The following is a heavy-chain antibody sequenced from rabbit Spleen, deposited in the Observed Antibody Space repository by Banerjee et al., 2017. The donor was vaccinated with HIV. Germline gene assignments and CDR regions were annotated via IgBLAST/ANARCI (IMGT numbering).Heavy chain of an antibody. CDR2: IYTGSGST. D-gene: IGHD1-1*01. V-gene: IGHV1S40*01. CDR1: GFSFSSAYD. J-gene: IGHJ6*01. CDR3: ARDTSSSFSSYGMDL. Sequence: QSLEESGGDLVKPGASLTLTCTASGFSFSSAYDMCWVRQAPGKGLEWIAYIYTGSGSTWYATWAKGRFTISKTSSTTVTLQMTSLTAADTATYFCARDTSSSFSSYGMDLWGPGTLVTVS.